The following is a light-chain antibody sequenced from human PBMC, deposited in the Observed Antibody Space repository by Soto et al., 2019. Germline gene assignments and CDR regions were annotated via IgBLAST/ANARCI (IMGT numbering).Light chain of an antibody. J-gene: IGKJ1*01. CDR3: QQYDANPWT. CDR2: AAS. Sequence: DIQMTQSPSTLSASVGDRVTITCRASQSINSWLAWYQQKPGKAPKLLIYAASSLESGVPSRFSGSRSGTDFTLNISSLQPDDFATYYCQQYDANPWTFGQGKKVEIK. CDR1: QSINSW. V-gene: IGKV1-5*01.